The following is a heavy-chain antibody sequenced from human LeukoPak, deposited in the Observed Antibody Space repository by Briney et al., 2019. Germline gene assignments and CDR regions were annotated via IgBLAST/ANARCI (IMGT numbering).Heavy chain of an antibody. CDR3: ARSIYY. D-gene: IGHD3-3*01. Sequence: PSETLSLTCAVYGGSFSGYYWSWIRHPPGKGLELIGEINHSGSTNYNPSLKSRVTIPVDTSKNQFSLKLSSVTAADTAVYYCARSIYYWGQGALVTVSS. CDR1: GGSFSGYY. CDR2: INHSGST. J-gene: IGHJ4*02. V-gene: IGHV4-34*01.